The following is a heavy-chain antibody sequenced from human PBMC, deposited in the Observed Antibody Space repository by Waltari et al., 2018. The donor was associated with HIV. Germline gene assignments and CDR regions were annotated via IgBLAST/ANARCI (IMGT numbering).Heavy chain of an antibody. J-gene: IGHJ4*02. CDR3: ARDLGSTVTNSYFDY. CDR2: ISGSGLNT. D-gene: IGHD4-4*01. Sequence: EVQLLESGGGLVKSGGSLRISCAVSGLSFSRYAMRWVRQAPGKGVEYFSAISGSGLNTSDAAPVKGRFTISKNKTNNKLFLQMNSRRADDTAVYYCARDLGSTVTNSYFDYWGQGTLVTVSS. CDR1: GLSFSRYA. V-gene: IGHV3-23*01.